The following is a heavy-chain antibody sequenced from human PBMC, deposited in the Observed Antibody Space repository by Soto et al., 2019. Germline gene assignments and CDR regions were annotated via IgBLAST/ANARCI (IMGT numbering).Heavy chain of an antibody. CDR2: IYYSGST. J-gene: IGHJ5*02. V-gene: IGHV4-39*01. CDR1: GGSISSSSYY. D-gene: IGHD3-10*01. Sequence: QLQLQESGPGLVKPSETLSLTCTVSGGSISSSSYYWGWIRQPPGKGLEWIGSIYYSGSTYYNPSLKSRVTISVDTPKNQFSLKLSSVTAADTAVYYCARLYGSGSSYTGGWFDPWGQGTLVTVSS. CDR3: ARLYGSGSSYTGGWFDP.